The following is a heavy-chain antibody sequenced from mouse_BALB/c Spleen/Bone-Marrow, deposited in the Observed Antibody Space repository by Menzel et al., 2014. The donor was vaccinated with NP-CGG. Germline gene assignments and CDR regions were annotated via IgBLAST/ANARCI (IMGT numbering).Heavy chain of an antibody. CDR2: IDPYSGGT. Sequence: EVQLQQSGPELVKLGASVKVSCKASGYAFTNYNMNWVKQSPGKSLEWIGYIDPYSGGTNYNQKFRGKATLTVDKSSSTAYMHLNSLTSEDAAVYYCSRGVLAYFDYWGQGTTLTVSS. V-gene: IGHV1S135*01. CDR3: SRGVLAYFDY. J-gene: IGHJ2*01. CDR1: GYAFTNYN. D-gene: IGHD2-14*01.